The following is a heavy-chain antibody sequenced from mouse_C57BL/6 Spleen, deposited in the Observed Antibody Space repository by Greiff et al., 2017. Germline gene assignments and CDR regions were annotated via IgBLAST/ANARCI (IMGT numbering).Heavy chain of an antibody. Sequence: VMLVESGPELVKPGASVKLSCKASGYTFTSYDINWVKQRPGQGLEWIGWIYPRDGSTKYNEKFKGKATLTVDTSSSTAYMELHSLTSEDSAVYFCARELGHYAMDYWGQGTSVTVSS. CDR2: IYPRDGST. CDR3: ARELGHYAMDY. V-gene: IGHV1-85*01. D-gene: IGHD4-1*01. CDR1: GYTFTSYD. J-gene: IGHJ4*01.